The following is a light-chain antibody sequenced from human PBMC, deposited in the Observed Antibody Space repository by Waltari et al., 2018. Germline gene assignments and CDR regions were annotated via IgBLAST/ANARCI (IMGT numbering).Light chain of an antibody. CDR1: QDLVHRDGKTY. CDR3: MQGTHWPPWT. CDR2: KVS. J-gene: IGKJ1*01. Sequence: DVVMTQSPLSLPVTLGQPASISCRSSQDLVHRDGKTYLTWFQQRPGQSPRRLIFKVSNRDSGVPDRFSGIGSGTDFTLKISRVEAEDVGVYYCMQGTHWPPWTFGQGTKVEIK. V-gene: IGKV2-30*02.